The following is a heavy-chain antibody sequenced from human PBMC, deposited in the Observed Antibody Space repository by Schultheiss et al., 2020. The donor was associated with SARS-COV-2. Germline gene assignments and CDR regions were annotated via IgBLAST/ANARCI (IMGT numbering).Heavy chain of an antibody. D-gene: IGHD3-10*01. CDR1: GFTFSNAW. Sequence: GGSLRLSCAASGFTFSNAWMSWVRQAPGKGLEWVGRIKSKTDGGTTDYAAPVKGRFTISRDDSKNTLYLQMNSLKTEDTAVYYCTTRVGFTMVRGVLDYWGQGTLVTVSS. V-gene: IGHV3-15*01. J-gene: IGHJ4*02. CDR3: TTRVGFTMVRGVLDY. CDR2: IKSKTDGGTT.